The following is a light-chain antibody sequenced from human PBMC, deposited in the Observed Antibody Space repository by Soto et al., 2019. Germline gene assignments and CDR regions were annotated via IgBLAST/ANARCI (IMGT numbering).Light chain of an antibody. J-gene: IGKJ1*01. CDR2: AAS. CDR1: RSVSSN. CDR3: HQYNNWPPT. V-gene: IGKV3D-15*01. Sequence: EIVMTQSPATLSVSPGERATLSCRASRSVSSNLAWYQQKPGQAPRLLIYAASSRATGIPDRFSGSGSGTDFTLTISRLEPEDFEVYYCHQYNNWPPTFGQGTKVDIK.